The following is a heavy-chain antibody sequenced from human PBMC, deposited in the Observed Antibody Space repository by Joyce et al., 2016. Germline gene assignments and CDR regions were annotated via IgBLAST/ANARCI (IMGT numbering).Heavy chain of an antibody. J-gene: IGHJ6*02. D-gene: IGHD3-3*01. CDR3: SNYDLWSGYSPSRDV. CDR1: GFTLSGSS. CDR2: IRSKANGDAT. V-gene: IGHV3-73*02. Sequence: EVQLVESGGGLVQPGGSLKLSCAVSGFTLSGSSVHGVRQASGKGLEWVGRIRSKANGDATAYAAAVKGRFSISRDDSKNTVYLQMNSLKTEDTAVYYCSNYDLWSGYSPSRDVWGQGSTVTVSS.